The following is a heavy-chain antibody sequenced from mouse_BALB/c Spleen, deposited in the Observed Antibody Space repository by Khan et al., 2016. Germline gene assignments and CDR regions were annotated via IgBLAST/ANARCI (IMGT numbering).Heavy chain of an antibody. D-gene: IGHD2-14*01. J-gene: IGHJ1*01. Sequence: VKLLESGGGLVQPGGSLKLSCAASGFDFSRYWMSWVRQAPGKGLEWIGEINPDSSTINYTPSLKDKFIISRDNAKNTLYLQMSKVRSEDTALYYCARLYRSWYFDVWGAGTTVTVSS. CDR3: ARLYRSWYFDV. V-gene: IGHV4-1*02. CDR2: INPDSSTI. CDR1: GFDFSRYW.